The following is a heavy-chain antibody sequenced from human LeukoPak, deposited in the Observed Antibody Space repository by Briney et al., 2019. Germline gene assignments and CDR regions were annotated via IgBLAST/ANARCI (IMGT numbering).Heavy chain of an antibody. CDR2: IQNTGGT. CDR3: VKHGSGWSFDY. V-gene: IGHV4-59*01. D-gene: IGHD6-19*01. Sequence: SETLSLTCTVSSASISSYYWGCIRQSPGKGLEWIGYIQNTGGTNYNPSLKSRVSISKDTSKNQFSLQLSSVTAADTAVYYCVKHGSGWSFDYWGLGTLVTVSS. CDR1: SASISSYY. J-gene: IGHJ4*02.